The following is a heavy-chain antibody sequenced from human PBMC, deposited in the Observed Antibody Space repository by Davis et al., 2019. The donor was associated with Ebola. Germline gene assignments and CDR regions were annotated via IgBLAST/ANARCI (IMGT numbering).Heavy chain of an antibody. V-gene: IGHV3-74*01. D-gene: IGHD4-17*01. CDR3: ARDPVPTVINGWFDP. J-gene: IGHJ5*02. CDR2: INSDGSST. CDR1: GFTFSNYW. Sequence: GESLKISCAASGFTFSNYWMHWVRQAPGKGLVWVSRINSDGSSTTYADSVKGRFTISRDNSKNTLYLQMNSLRAEDTAVYYCARDPVPTVINGWFDPWGQGTLVTVSS.